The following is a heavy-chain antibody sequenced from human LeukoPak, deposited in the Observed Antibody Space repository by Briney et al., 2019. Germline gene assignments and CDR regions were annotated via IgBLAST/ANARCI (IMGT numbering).Heavy chain of an antibody. CDR1: GFTFSSYE. D-gene: IGHD6-19*01. CDR2: ISSSGSTI. V-gene: IGHV3-48*03. CDR3: ARVRAVAGPLDY. Sequence: GGSLRLSCAASGFTFSSYEMNWVRQAPGKGLEWVSYISSSGSTIYYADSVKGRFTISRDNAKNSLYLQMNSLRAEDTAVYYCARVRAVAGPLDYWGQGTLVTVSS. J-gene: IGHJ4*02.